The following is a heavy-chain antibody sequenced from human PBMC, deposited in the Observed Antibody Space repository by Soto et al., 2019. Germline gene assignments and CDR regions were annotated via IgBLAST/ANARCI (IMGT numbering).Heavy chain of an antibody. CDR1: GFTFSSYW. V-gene: IGHV3-74*01. J-gene: IGHJ6*02. CDR3: ARAYDFWSGFSLYGMDV. CDR2: INSDGSST. Sequence: EVQLVESGGGLVQPGGSLRLSCAASGFTFSSYWMHWVRQAPGKGLVWVSRINSDGSSTSYADSVKGRFTISRDNAKNPLYMQMNSVRAEDTAVYYCARAYDFWSGFSLYGMDVWGQGTTVTVSS. D-gene: IGHD3-3*01.